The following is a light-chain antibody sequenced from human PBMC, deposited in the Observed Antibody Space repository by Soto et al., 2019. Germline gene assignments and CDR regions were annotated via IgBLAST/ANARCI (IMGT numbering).Light chain of an antibody. CDR1: QSVSSSY. V-gene: IGKV3-20*01. Sequence: EIVLTQSPGTLSLSPGERATLSCRASQSVSSSYLAWYQQKPGQAPRPLIYGASSRAIGIPDRFSGSGSGTDFTITISRLEPEDFAVYYCQQYGRSPRTFGPGTRWIS. J-gene: IGKJ1*01. CDR2: GAS. CDR3: QQYGRSPRT.